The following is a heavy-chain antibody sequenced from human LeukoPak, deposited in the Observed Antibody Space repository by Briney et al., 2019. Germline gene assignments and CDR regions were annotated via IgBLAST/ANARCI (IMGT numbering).Heavy chain of an antibody. CDR1: GFTFNTYS. CDR2: ISTSSTWI. J-gene: IGHJ3*01. D-gene: IGHD3-10*01. V-gene: IGHV3-48*02. CDR3: AREGHYGALDV. Sequence: GGSLRLSCAASGFTFNTYSMKWVRQAPGEGLEWGSYISTSSTWIQYADSVKGRFTISRDDAKSSLHLQMTSLRDEDTAVYFCAREGHYGALDVWGQGTMVTVSS.